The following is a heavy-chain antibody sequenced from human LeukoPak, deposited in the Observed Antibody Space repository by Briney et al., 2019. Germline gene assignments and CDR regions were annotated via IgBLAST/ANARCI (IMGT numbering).Heavy chain of an antibody. CDR3: ARAGYSSSWPIRD. Sequence: LRLSCAASGFTFSSYAMHWVRQAPGKGLEYVSAISANGGSTYYADSVKGRFIISRDNSKNTLYLQMGSLRAEDMAVYYCARAGYSSSWPIRDWGQGTLVTVSS. D-gene: IGHD6-13*01. V-gene: IGHV3-64*02. CDR2: ISANGGST. J-gene: IGHJ4*02. CDR1: GFTFSSYA.